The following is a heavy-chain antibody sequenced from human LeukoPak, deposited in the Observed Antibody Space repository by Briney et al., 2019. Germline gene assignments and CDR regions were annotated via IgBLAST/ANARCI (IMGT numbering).Heavy chain of an antibody. CDR1: GFTFDDYA. CDR2: ISWSGGNI. Sequence: GGSLRLSCAASGFTFDDYAMHWVRQAPGKGLEWVSGISWSGGNIGHADSVKGRFTISRDNAKNSLYLQMNSLRPEDPALYYRAKDMSVTLVEATTVGNFDYWGQGNPVTLSP. D-gene: IGHD1-26*01. J-gene: IGHJ4*02. CDR3: AKDMSVTLVEATTVGNFDY. V-gene: IGHV3-9*01.